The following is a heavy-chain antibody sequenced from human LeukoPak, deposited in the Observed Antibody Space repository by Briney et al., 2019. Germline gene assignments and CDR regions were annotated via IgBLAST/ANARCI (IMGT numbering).Heavy chain of an antibody. CDR3: ARLVPAAFFDY. D-gene: IGHD2-2*01. V-gene: IGHV3-7*01. CDR1: GFTFSSYW. J-gene: IGHJ4*02. CDR2: IKQDGSEK. Sequence: GGSLRLSCAASGFTFSSYWMSWVRQAPGKGLEWVANIKQDGSEKYYVDSVKGRFTISRDNAKDSLYLQMNSLRAEDTAVYYCARLVPAAFFDYWGQGTLITVSS.